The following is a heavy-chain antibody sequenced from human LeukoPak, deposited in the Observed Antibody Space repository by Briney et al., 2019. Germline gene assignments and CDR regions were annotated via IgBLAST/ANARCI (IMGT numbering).Heavy chain of an antibody. CDR1: GFSISSGYY. V-gene: IGHV4-38-2*01. D-gene: IGHD3-3*01. CDR3: ARRGTIFGVDNFDY. J-gene: IGHJ4*02. CDR2: IYHSGST. Sequence: PSETLSLTCAVSGFSISSGYYWGWIRQPPGKGLEWIGSIYHSGSTYYNPSLKSRVTISLDTSKNHFPLKLSSVTAADTAVYYCARRGTIFGVDNFDYWGQGTLVTVSS.